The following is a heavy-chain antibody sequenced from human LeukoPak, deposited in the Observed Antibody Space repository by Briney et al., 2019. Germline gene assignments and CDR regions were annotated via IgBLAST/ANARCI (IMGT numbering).Heavy chain of an antibody. J-gene: IGHJ5*02. CDR2: MNPNSGNT. V-gene: IGHV1-8*01. Sequence: ASVKVSCKASGYTFTNYDINCVRQATGQGLEWIVWMNPNSGNTGYAQKFQGRVTMTRNTSISTAYIELSSLRSEDTAVYYCARGPYCSSFSCPYWFEPWGQGTPVTVSS. CDR3: ARGPYCSSFSCPYWFEP. D-gene: IGHD2-2*01. CDR1: GYTFTNYD.